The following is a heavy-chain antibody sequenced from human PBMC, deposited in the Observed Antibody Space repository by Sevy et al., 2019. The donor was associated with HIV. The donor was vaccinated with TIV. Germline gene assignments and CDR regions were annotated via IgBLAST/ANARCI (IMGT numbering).Heavy chain of an antibody. CDR1: GFTFGDYA. CDR2: IRSKAYGGTS. V-gene: IGHV3-49*03. J-gene: IGHJ4*02. D-gene: IGHD1-26*01. Sequence: GGSLRLSCTASGFTFGDYAVRWFRQAPGKGLEWVGFIRSKAYGGTSEYAASVKGRFTISSDDSKSIASLQMNSLKTEDTAVYFCARDAGGNGGSYFYYFDYWGQGSLVTVSS. CDR3: ARDAGGNGGSYFYYFDY.